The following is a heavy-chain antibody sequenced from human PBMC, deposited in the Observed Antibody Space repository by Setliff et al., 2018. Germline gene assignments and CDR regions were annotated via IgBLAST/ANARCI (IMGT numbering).Heavy chain of an antibody. D-gene: IGHD1-26*01. Sequence: SETLSLTCTVSGGSISSGSYYWSWIRQPAGKGLEWIGRIYTSGSTNYNPSLKSRVTISVDTSKNQFSLKLSSVTAADTAVYYCARVSIGSYYYFQHWGQGTLVTVSS. V-gene: IGHV4-61*02. CDR3: ARVSIGSYYYFQH. CDR1: GGSISSGSYY. J-gene: IGHJ1*01. CDR2: IYTSGST.